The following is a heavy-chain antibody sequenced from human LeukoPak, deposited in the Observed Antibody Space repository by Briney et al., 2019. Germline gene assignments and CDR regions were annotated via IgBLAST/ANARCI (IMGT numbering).Heavy chain of an antibody. J-gene: IGHJ5*02. CDR2: INSDGSST. V-gene: IGHV3-74*01. CDR3: AISSSLPFTEFDP. D-gene: IGHD6-13*01. CDR1: GFTFDDYT. Sequence: GGSLRLSCAASGFTFDDYTMHWVRQAPGKGLVWVSRINSDGSSTSYADSVKGRFTISRDNAKNTLYLQMNSLRAEDTAVYYCAISSSLPFTEFDPWGQGTLVTVSS.